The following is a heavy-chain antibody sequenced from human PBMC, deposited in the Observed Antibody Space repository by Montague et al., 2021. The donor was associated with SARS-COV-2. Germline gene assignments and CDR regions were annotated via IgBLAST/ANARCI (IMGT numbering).Heavy chain of an antibody. CDR3: ARREDYYGSGSYPN. CDR2: IYYSGST. J-gene: IGHJ4*02. V-gene: IGHV4-39*01. Sequence: SETLSLTCTVSGGSISSSSYYWGWIRQPPGKGLEWIGSIYYSGSTYYNPSLKSRVTISVDTSKNQFSLKLSSVTAADTAVYYCARREDYYGSGSYPNWDQGPLVTVSS. CDR1: GGSISSSSYY. D-gene: IGHD3-10*01.